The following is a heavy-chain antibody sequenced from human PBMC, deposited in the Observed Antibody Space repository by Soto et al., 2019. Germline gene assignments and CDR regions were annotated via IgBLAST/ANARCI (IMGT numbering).Heavy chain of an antibody. J-gene: IGHJ6*03. CDR2: ISGSGGST. V-gene: IGHV3-23*01. CDR1: GFTFSSYA. D-gene: IGHD3-10*01. Sequence: PGGSLRLSCAASGFTFSSYAMSWVRQAPGKGLEWVSAISGSGGSTYYADSVKGRFTISRDNSKNTLYLQMNSLRAEDTAVYYCAKAATMVRGVIIPDYYYMDVWGKGTTVTVSS. CDR3: AKAATMVRGVIIPDYYYMDV.